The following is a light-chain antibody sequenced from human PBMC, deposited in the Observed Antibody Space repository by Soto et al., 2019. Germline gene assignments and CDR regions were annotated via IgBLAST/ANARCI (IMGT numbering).Light chain of an antibody. J-gene: IGKJ3*01. CDR2: DAS. CDR3: QQRSNWPPLFT. V-gene: IGKV3-11*01. CDR1: QSVSSY. Sequence: EIVLTQSPATLSLSPGERATLSCRASQSVSSYLAWYQQKPGQAPRLLIYDASNRATAIPARFSGSGTGTGFTLTISSLEPDDFAVYYCQQRSNWPPLFTFGPGTKVDIK.